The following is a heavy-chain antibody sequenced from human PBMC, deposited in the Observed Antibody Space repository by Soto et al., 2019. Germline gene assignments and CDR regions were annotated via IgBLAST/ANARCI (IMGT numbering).Heavy chain of an antibody. CDR2: IWYDGRNK. D-gene: IGHD6-19*01. J-gene: IGHJ6*02. CDR1: GFTFDTYG. Sequence: GGSLRLSCTASGFTFDTYGMHWVRQAPGKGLEWVAVIWYDGRNKYYADSLKGRFTISRDSSTNTLYLQMNSLRAEDTAVYFCARDDRASGWYVAMDVWGQGTTVTVSS. CDR3: ARDDRASGWYVAMDV. V-gene: IGHV3-33*01.